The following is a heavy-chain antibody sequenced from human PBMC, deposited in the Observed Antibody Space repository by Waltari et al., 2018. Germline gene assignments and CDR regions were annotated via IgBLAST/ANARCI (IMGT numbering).Heavy chain of an antibody. Sequence: QVQLQESGPGLVKPSETLSLTCTVSGGPISSYYWSWIRQPAGKGLEWIGRIYTSGSTNYNPSLKSRVTMSVDTSKNQFSLKLSSVTAADTAVYYCAREVRDIVVVPATNWFDPWGQGTLVTVSS. CDR3: AREVRDIVVVPATNWFDP. J-gene: IGHJ5*02. CDR1: GGPISSYY. D-gene: IGHD2-2*01. V-gene: IGHV4-4*07. CDR2: IYTSGST.